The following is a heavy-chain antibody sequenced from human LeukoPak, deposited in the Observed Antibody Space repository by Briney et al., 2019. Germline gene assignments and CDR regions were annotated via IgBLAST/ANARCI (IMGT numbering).Heavy chain of an antibody. CDR2: IGGSGTPT. D-gene: IGHD4-17*01. CDR1: GSTSSSYA. Sequence: GGSLRLSCVVSGSTSSSYAMSWVRQAPGKGLEWVSAIGGSGTPTYYADSVKGRFTISRDNSKNTLYLRMYSLRAEDTAIYYCGTDAYGDSYDYWGQGTLVTASS. CDR3: GTDAYGDSYDY. J-gene: IGHJ4*02. V-gene: IGHV3-23*01.